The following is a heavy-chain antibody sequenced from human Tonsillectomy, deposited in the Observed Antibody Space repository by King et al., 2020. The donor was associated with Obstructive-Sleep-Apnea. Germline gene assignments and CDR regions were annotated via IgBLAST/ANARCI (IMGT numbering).Heavy chain of an antibody. J-gene: IGHJ4*02. CDR2: IIVRGGST. CDR1: GFTFSNYA. D-gene: IGHD3-3*01. CDR3: AKVSYYDFWSGYPCSFDY. Sequence: VQLVESGGGLVQPGGSPRLSCAAPGFTFSNYARSWVRQAPGRGREGVSAIIVRGGSTSYADSVKDRFTISRDNSKNTLSLQMNNVRAEDTALYYCAKVSYYDFWSGYPCSFDYWGQGTLVTVSS. V-gene: IGHV3-23*04.